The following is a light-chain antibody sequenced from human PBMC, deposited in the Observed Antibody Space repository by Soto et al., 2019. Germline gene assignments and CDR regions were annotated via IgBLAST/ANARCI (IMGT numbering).Light chain of an antibody. J-gene: IGKJ4*01. CDR2: AAS. CDR3: QQTNSFPLT. V-gene: IGKV1-12*01. Sequence: DIQMTQSPSSVSASVGDRVSISCRASQGISSRLVWYQQKPGKAPKLLIYAASNLQSGVPSRFSGSGSGTDFTLTIRSLQPEDFATYYCQQTNSFPLTFGGGTKVEIK. CDR1: QGISSR.